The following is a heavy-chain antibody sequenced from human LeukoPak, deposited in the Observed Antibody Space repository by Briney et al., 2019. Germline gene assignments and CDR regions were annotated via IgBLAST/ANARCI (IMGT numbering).Heavy chain of an antibody. CDR2: IIPIFGTA. D-gene: IGHD1-26*01. CDR1: GGTFSSYA. CDR3: ASSIVGALDY. Sequence: GASVKVSCKASGGTFSSYAISWVRQAPGQGLEWMGGIIPIFGTANYAQKFQGRVTITADESTSTAYMELSSLRSEDTAVYYCASSIVGALDYWGQGTLVTVSS. V-gene: IGHV1-69*13. J-gene: IGHJ4*02.